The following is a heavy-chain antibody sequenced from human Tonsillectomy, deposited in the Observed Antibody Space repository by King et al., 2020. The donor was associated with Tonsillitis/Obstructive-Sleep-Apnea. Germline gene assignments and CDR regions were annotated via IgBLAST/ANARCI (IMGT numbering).Heavy chain of an antibody. V-gene: IGHV4-59*01. D-gene: IGHD3-3*02. CDR3: ARDRRPGVLGFLELLDAFDI. CDR1: GGSISSYY. Sequence: VQLQESGPGLVKPSETLSLTCTVSGGSISSYYWSWIRQPPGKGLEWIGCIYYSGSTNYNPSLRSRVTISVDTSKNQFSLKLGSVTAAETAVYYCARDRRPGVLGFLELLDAFDIWGQGTMVTVSS. CDR2: IYYSGST. J-gene: IGHJ3*02.